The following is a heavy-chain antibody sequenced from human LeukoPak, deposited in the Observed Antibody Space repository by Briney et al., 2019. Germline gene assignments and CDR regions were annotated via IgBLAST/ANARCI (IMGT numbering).Heavy chain of an antibody. CDR2: ITSSGSTI. Sequence: GGSLRLSCAASGFTFSDYYINWIRQAPGKGLEWVSYITSSGSTIYYADSMKDRFTISRDNAKNSLYLQMNSLRAEDTAVYYCARWLRGIAEEDGMDVWGQGTTVTVSS. J-gene: IGHJ6*02. D-gene: IGHD6-13*01. V-gene: IGHV3-11*01. CDR1: GFTFSDYY. CDR3: ARWLRGIAEEDGMDV.